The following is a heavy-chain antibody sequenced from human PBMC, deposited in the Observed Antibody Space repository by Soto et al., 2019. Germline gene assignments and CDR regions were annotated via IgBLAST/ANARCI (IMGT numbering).Heavy chain of an antibody. D-gene: IGHD2-15*01. CDR2: ISGSGGST. V-gene: IGHV3-23*01. CDR1: GFTFSSYA. CDR3: AQDFGHVVVAATVLVY. J-gene: IGHJ4*02. Sequence: GGSLRLSCAASGFTFSSYAMSWVRQAPGKGLEWVSAISGSGGSTYYADSVKGRFTISRDNSKNTLYLQMNSLRAEDTAVYYCAQDFGHVVVAATVLVYWGQGTLVTVS.